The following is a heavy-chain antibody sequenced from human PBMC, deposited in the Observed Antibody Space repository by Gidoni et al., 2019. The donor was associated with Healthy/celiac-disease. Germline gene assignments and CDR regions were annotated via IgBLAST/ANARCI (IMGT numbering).Heavy chain of an antibody. CDR2: IIPILGIA. J-gene: IGHJ6*02. D-gene: IGHD2-8*01. V-gene: IGHV1-69*04. Sequence: QVQLVQSGAEVKKPGSSVKVSCQASGGTFSSYAISWVRQAPGQGLEWMGRIIPILGIANYAQKFQGRVTITADKSTSTAYMELSSLRSEDTAVYYCARDAGVNGMDVWGQGTTVTVSS. CDR3: ARDAGVNGMDV. CDR1: GGTFSSYA.